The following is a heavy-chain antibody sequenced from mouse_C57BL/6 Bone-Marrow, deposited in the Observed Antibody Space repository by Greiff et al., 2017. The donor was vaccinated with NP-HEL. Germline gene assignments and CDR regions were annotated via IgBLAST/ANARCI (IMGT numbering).Heavy chain of an antibody. CDR3: ASPYYSPWFAY. CDR2: INPNNGGT. D-gene: IGHD2-12*01. CDR1: GYTFTDHN. V-gene: IGHV1-22*01. J-gene: IGHJ3*01. Sequence: EVQLQESGPELVKPGASVKMSCKASGYTFTDHNMHWVKQSHGKSLEWIGYINPNNGGTSYNQKFKGKATLTVNKSSSTAYMELRSLTSEDSAVYYCASPYYSPWFAYWGQGTLVTVS.